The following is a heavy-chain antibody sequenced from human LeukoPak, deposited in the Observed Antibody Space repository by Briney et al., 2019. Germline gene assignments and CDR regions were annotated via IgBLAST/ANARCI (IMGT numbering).Heavy chain of an antibody. CDR1: GGSFSGYY. J-gene: IGHJ4*02. V-gene: IGHV4-34*01. Sequence: SETLSLTCAVYGGSFSGYYWSWIRQPPGKGLEWIGEIDHSGSTNYNPSLKSRVTISVDTSKNQFSLKLSSVTAADTAVYYCARHFVFGSSWYNYYFDYWGQGTLVTVSS. CDR2: IDHSGST. CDR3: ARHFVFGSSWYNYYFDY. D-gene: IGHD6-13*01.